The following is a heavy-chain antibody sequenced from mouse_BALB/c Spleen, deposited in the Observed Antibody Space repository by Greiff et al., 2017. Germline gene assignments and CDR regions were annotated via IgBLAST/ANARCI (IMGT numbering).Heavy chain of an antibody. CDR3: ARGYDYDGTGYFDY. CDR1: GFSLTSYG. J-gene: IGHJ2*01. D-gene: IGHD2-4*01. Sequence: VKLMESGPGLVAPSQSLSITCTVSGFSLTSYGVHWVRQPPGKGLEWLGVIWAGGSTNYNSALMSRLSISKDNSKSQVFLKMNSLQTDDTAMYYCARGYDYDGTGYFDYWGQGTTLTVSS. CDR2: IWAGGST. V-gene: IGHV2-9*02.